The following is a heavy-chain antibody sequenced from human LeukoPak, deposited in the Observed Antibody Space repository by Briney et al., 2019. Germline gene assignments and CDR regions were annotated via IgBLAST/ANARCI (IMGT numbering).Heavy chain of an antibody. CDR1: GGSFSGYY. J-gene: IGHJ4*02. D-gene: IGHD2-2*01. V-gene: IGHV4-34*01. CDR2: INHSGST. Sequence: SETLSLTCAVYGGSFSGYYWSWIRQPPGKGLEWIGEINHSGSTNYNPSLKSRVTISVDTSKNQFSLKLSSVTAADTAVYYCARDHIVVVPAAESGFDYWGQGTLVTVSS. CDR3: ARDHIVVVPAAESGFDY.